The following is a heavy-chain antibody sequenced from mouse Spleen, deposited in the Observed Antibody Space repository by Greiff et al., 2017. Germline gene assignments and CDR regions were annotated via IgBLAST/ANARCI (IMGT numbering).Heavy chain of an antibody. CDR1: GFTFSSYA. CDR3: ASLYGNYWYFDV. V-gene: IGHV5-9*04. CDR2: ISSGGGNT. Sequence: EVKLVESGGGLVKLGGSLKLSCAASGFTFSSYAMSWVRQTPEKRLEWVATISSGGGNTYYPDSVKGRFTISRDNAKNTLYLQMSSLKSEDTAMYYCASLYGNYWYFDVWGAGTTVTVSS. J-gene: IGHJ1*01. D-gene: IGHD2-1*01.